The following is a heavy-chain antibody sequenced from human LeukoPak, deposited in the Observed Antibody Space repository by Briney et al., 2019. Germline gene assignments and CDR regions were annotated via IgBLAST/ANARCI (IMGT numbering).Heavy chain of an antibody. CDR1: GYSFTSYD. CDR2: MNPNSDNT. CDR3: AKVKGYFDWLLSFDY. V-gene: IGHV1-8*01. D-gene: IGHD3-9*01. J-gene: IGHJ4*02. Sequence: GASVKVSCKASGYSFTSYDINWVRQANGQGLEWMGWMNPNSDNTVYAQKFQGRITMTRNTSINTAYMELSSLRSEDTAVYYCAKVKGYFDWLLSFDYWGQGTLVTVSS.